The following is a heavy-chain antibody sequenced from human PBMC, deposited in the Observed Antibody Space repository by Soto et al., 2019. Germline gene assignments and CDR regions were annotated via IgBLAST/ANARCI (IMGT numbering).Heavy chain of an antibody. J-gene: IGHJ3*02. V-gene: IGHV4-34*01. CDR1: GGSFSGYY. Sequence: PSETLSLTCAVYGGSFSGYYWSWIRQPPGKGLEWIGEINHGGSTNYNPSLKSRVTISVDTSKNQFSLKLSSVTAADTAVYYCARQGVSITMVRGVGGAFDIWGQGTMVTVSS. D-gene: IGHD3-10*01. CDR2: INHGGST. CDR3: ARQGVSITMVRGVGGAFDI.